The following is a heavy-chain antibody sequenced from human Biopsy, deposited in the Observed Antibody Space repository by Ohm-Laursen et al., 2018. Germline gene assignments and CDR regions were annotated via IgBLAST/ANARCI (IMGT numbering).Heavy chain of an antibody. D-gene: IGHD2/OR15-2a*01. Sequence: SQTLSLTCTVSGGSISSDYWSWIRQTPGKGLEWIGYIYYSGSTNYNPSLKSRVIISVDTSKNQFSLRLNSVTAADTAVYYCARATNSTGWPYYYFYGMDVWGQGTTVIVSS. CDR3: ARATNSTGWPYYYFYGMDV. V-gene: IGHV4-59*01. CDR1: GGSISSDY. CDR2: IYYSGST. J-gene: IGHJ6*02.